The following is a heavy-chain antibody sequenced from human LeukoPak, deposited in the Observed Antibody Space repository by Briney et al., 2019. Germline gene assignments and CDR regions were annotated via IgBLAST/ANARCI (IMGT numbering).Heavy chain of an antibody. CDR3: ARVFHDSSGYYPYYFDY. V-gene: IGHV1-46*01. D-gene: IGHD3-22*01. Sequence: EASVKVSCKASGYTFTSYYMHWVRQAPGQGLEWMGIINPSGGSTSYAQKFQGRVTMTRDTFTSTVYMELRSLRSDDTAVYYCARVFHDSSGYYPYYFDYWGQGTLVPVSS. J-gene: IGHJ4*02. CDR1: GYTFTSYY. CDR2: INPSGGST.